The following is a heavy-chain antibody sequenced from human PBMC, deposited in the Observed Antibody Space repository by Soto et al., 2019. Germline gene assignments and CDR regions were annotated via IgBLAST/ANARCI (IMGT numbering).Heavy chain of an antibody. CDR2: IAVGSGYT. CDR1: GFTFTSSA. D-gene: IGHD2-8*01. V-gene: IGHV1-58*01. Sequence: ASVKVSCKASGFTFTSSAFQWVRQARGQRLEWIGWIAVGSGYTNYAQRFQDRVTLTRDMSTATTYMELSRLTSEDTAIYYCAADAAAWQQMVPSDYWGQGTLVTVSS. CDR3: AADAAAWQQMVPSDY. J-gene: IGHJ4*02.